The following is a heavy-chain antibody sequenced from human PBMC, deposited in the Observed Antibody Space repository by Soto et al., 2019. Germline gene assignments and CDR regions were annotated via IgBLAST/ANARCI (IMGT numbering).Heavy chain of an antibody. J-gene: IGHJ4*02. CDR3: VRDPQQVFDC. V-gene: IGHV6-1*01. CDR1: GDSVSTKLSA. Sequence: QVQLQQSGPGLVKPSQTLSLTCAISGDSVSTKLSAWNWIRQTPSRGLEWLGRTFYRSNWNNEYGPSVRGRITINPDTSKNHFSLQLSSVTPEDTAVYYCVRDPQQVFDCWGQGTLVTVSS. CDR2: TFYRSNWNN.